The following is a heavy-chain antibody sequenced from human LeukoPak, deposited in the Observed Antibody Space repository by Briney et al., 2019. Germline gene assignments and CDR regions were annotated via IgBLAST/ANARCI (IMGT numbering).Heavy chain of an antibody. D-gene: IGHD2/OR15-2a*01. CDR3: ARGYVYAFDY. J-gene: IGHJ4*02. Sequence: GGSLRLSCAASGFSFSSYSMNWVRQAPGKGLEWVSYISGSGNAKHYTDSVKGRFTISRDNGKNALYLQMNSLRAEDTAVYFCARGYVYAFDYWGQGTLVTVSS. CDR1: GFSFSSYS. V-gene: IGHV3-48*01. CDR2: ISGSGNAK.